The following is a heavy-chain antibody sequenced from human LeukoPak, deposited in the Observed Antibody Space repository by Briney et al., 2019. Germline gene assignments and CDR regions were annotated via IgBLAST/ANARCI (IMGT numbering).Heavy chain of an antibody. CDR2: INPSGGST. D-gene: IGHD3-3*01. Sequence: PGASVKVSCKASGCTFTSYYMHWVRQAPGQGLEWMGIINPSGGSTSYAQKFQGRVTMTRNTSISTAYMELSSLRSEDTAVYYCARGYDFWSGYPPFYYYYGMDVWGQGTTVTVSS. J-gene: IGHJ6*02. CDR3: ARGYDFWSGYPPFYYYYGMDV. V-gene: IGHV1-46*01. CDR1: GCTFTSYY.